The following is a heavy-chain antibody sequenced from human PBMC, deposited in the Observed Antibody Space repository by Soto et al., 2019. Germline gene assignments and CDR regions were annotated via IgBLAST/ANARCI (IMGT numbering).Heavy chain of an antibody. CDR3: ARLAVAGTNWFDP. J-gene: IGHJ5*02. V-gene: IGHV1-69*02. CDR1: GGTFSSYT. Sequence: QVQLVQSGAEVKKPGSSVKVSCKASGGTFSSYTISWVRQAPGQGLEWMGRIIPILGIANYAQKFQGRVTITADKSTSTAYMELSSLRSDDTAVYYCARLAVAGTNWFDPWGQGTLVTVSS. D-gene: IGHD6-19*01. CDR2: IIPILGIA.